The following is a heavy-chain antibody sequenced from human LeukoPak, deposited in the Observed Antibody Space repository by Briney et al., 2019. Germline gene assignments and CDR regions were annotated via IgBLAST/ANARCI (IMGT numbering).Heavy chain of an antibody. CDR3: ARDEAYGFDT. Sequence: PGGSERLSYAPSRFTFRTYRLNWVRPAPRKGLEWLSYIRSGGTINYADSVNGRFIISRDNAKNSLYLQMNSLRDEDTAVYYCARDEAYGFDTWGQGTMVTVSS. CDR2: IRSGGTI. J-gene: IGHJ3*02. CDR1: RFTFRTYR. V-gene: IGHV3-48*02.